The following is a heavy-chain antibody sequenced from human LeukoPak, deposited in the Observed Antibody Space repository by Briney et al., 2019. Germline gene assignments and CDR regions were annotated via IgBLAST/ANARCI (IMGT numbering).Heavy chain of an antibody. J-gene: IGHJ6*02. CDR2: ISSSSSYI. Sequence: MTGGSLRLSCAASGFTFSSYSMNWVRQAPGKGLEWVSSISSSSSYIYYADSVKGRFTISRDNAKNSLYLQMNSLRAEDTAVYYCAREALEWLSHHYYYGMDVWGQGTTVTVSS. V-gene: IGHV3-21*01. CDR3: AREALEWLSHHYYYGMDV. D-gene: IGHD3-3*01. CDR1: GFTFSSYS.